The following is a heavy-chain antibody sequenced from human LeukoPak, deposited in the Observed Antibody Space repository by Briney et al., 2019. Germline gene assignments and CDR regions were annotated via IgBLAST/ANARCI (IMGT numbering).Heavy chain of an antibody. V-gene: IGHV4-4*09. J-gene: IGHJ6*04. CDR2: IFSSDIT. D-gene: IGHD6-13*01. Sequence: PSETLSLTCSVSGGSISTFHWHWIRQPPGKGLEWVGYIFSSDITNYNPSLKSRVTISVDTSRNQISLKLNSVTAADTAVYYCARQGGYSSPFSVWGKGTTVTVSS. CDR1: GGSISTFH. CDR3: ARQGGYSSPFSV.